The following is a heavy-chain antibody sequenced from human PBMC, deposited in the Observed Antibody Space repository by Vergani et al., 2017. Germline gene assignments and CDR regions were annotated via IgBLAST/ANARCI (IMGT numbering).Heavy chain of an antibody. CDR2: MDYNGLA. CDR1: AYSISSCFF. CDR3: VRDKTYYDTLIGYAGYYFDA. D-gene: IGHD3-9*01. Sequence: QVQLQESGPGLVRPSETLSLTCTVSAYSISSCFFWGWIRQPPGKGLEWIGSMDYNGLAYYSPYLKSLVTISVDTPKNPFSLTLSSVTAADTAVYYCVRDKTYYDTLIGYAGYYFDAWGQGALVTVS. V-gene: IGHV4-38-2*02. J-gene: IGHJ4*02.